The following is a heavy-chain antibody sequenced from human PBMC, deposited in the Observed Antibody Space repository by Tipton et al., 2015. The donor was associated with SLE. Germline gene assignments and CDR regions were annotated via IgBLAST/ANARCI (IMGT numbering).Heavy chain of an antibody. CDR3: ARGGTAINY. CDR2: IYYSGST. CDR1: GGSISSHY. J-gene: IGHJ4*02. V-gene: IGHV4-59*11. D-gene: IGHD5-18*01. Sequence: TLSLTCTVSGGSISSHYWSWIRQPPGKGLEWIGYIYYSGSTNYNPSLKSRVTISVDTSKNQFSLKLSSVTATDTAVYYCARGGTAINYWGQGTLVTVSS.